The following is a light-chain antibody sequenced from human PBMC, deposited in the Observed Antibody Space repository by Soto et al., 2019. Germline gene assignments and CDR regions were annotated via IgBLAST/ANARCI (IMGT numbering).Light chain of an antibody. CDR1: QSISSW. CDR2: DAS. Sequence: DIQMTQSPSTLSASVGDRVTITCRASQSISSWLAWYQQKPGKAPKLLIYDASSLESGVPSRFSGSGSGTEFTLTISSLQPDDFAPYYCQQYNSSPTFGQGTRLEIK. J-gene: IGKJ5*01. CDR3: QQYNSSPT. V-gene: IGKV1-5*01.